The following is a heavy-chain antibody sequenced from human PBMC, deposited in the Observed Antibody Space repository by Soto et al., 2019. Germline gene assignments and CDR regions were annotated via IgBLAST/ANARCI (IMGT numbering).Heavy chain of an antibody. V-gene: IGHV1-8*01. D-gene: IGHD3-3*01. CDR1: GYTFTSYD. Sequence: GASVKVSCKASGYTFTSYDINWVRQATGQGLEWMGWMNPNSGNTGYAQKFQGRVTMTRNTSISTAYMELSSLRSEDTAVYYCARTIFGVVIPLKNWFEPWGQGTLVTVSS. CDR3: ARTIFGVVIPLKNWFEP. J-gene: IGHJ5*02. CDR2: MNPNSGNT.